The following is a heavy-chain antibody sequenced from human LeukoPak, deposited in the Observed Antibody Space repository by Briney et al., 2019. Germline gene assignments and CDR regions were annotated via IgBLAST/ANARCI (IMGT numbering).Heavy chain of an antibody. CDR1: GGSISTSSYY. CDR3: ARQVSDYFYYYMDV. CDR2: IYYSGTT. Sequence: SETLSLTCTVYGGSISTSSYYWGWIRQPPGKGLEWIGTIYYSGTTYYNPSLESRVTISEDTSRNRFSLMLSSVTAADTAIYYCARQVSDYFYYYMDVWGEGPTVIVSS. V-gene: IGHV4-39*01. J-gene: IGHJ6*03.